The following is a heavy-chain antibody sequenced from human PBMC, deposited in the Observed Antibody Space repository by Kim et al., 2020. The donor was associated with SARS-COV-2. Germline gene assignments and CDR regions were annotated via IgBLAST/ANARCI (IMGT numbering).Heavy chain of an antibody. CDR3: ARDSYSGSYYHYYGMDV. Sequence: PGRVTMTRDTSTSTVYMELSSLRSEDTAVYYCARDSYSGSYYHYYGMDVWGQGTTVTVSS. D-gene: IGHD1-26*01. V-gene: IGHV1-46*01. J-gene: IGHJ6*02.